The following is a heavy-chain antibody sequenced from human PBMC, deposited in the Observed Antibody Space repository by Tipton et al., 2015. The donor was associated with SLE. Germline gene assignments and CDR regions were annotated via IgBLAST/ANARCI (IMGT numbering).Heavy chain of an antibody. CDR1: GGSISSGGYS. J-gene: IGHJ4*02. CDR2: IYHSGST. Sequence: TLSLTCAVSGGSISSGGYSWSWIRQPPGKGLEWIGYIYHSGSTYYNPSLKSRVTISVDRSKNQFSLKLSSVTAADTAVYYCARELDSSGSQASDYWGQGTLVTVSS. D-gene: IGHD3-22*01. V-gene: IGHV4-30-2*01. CDR3: ARELDSSGSQASDY.